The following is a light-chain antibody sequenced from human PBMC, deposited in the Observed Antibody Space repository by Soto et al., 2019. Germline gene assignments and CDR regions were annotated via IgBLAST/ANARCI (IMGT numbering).Light chain of an antibody. V-gene: IGKV3-20*01. CDR2: GSS. CDR1: QSVSNNY. Sequence: EVVLTQSPGTLSLSPGERATLSCRASQSVSNNYFAWYQQKPGQAPRLLIFGSSDTATGTPDRFSGIGSGTDFTLTISRLEPENCAVYYCQQYGSSPPYTFGQGTKLEIK. CDR3: QQYGSSPPYT. J-gene: IGKJ2*01.